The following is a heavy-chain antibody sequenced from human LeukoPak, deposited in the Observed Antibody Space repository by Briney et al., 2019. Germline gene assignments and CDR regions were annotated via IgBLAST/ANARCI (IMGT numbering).Heavy chain of an antibody. D-gene: IGHD3-10*01. CDR1: GYPFTSYG. V-gene: IGHV1-18*04. CDR3: ARGEYDLLGDY. J-gene: IGHJ4*02. CDR2: ISGYNGNT. Sequence: ASVKVSCKASGYPFTSYGVTWVRQAPGQGLEWMGWISGYNGNTNYAQRFQDRFTMTTDTSTSTAYMELRSLRSDDTAVYCARGEYDLLGDYWGQGTLVTVSS.